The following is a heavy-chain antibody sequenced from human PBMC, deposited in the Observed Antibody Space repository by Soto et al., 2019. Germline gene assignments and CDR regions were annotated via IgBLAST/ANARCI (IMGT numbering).Heavy chain of an antibody. CDR1: GYTFTSYG. D-gene: IGHD3-9*01. J-gene: IGHJ6*02. CDR2: ISAYNGNT. V-gene: IGHV1-18*01. Sequence: GASVKVSCKASGYTFTSYGISWGRQAPGQGLEWMGWISAYNGNTNYAQKLQGRVTMTTDTSTSTAYMELRSLRSDDTAVYYCASWTNLTGFYYYGMDVWGQGTTVTVSS. CDR3: ASWTNLTGFYYYGMDV.